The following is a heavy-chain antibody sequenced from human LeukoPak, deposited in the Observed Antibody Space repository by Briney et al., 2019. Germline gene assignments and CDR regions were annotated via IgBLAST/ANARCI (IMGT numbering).Heavy chain of an antibody. CDR2: INHSGST. V-gene: IGHV4-34*01. CDR1: GGSFSGYY. J-gene: IGHJ1*01. Sequence: KPSETLSLTCAVYGGSFSGYYWSWIRQPPGKGLEWIGEINHSGSTNYNPSLKSRVTISVDTSKNQFSLKLSSVTAADTAVYYCAYDYSNYGLQHWGQGTLVTVSS. CDR3: AYDYSNYGLQH. D-gene: IGHD4-11*01.